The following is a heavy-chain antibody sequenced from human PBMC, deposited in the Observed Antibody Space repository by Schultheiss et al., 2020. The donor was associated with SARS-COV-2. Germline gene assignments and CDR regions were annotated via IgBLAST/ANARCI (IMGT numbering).Heavy chain of an antibody. CDR2: TYYRSKWYN. V-gene: IGHV6-1*01. CDR3: ARGTEADFDY. J-gene: IGHJ4*02. Sequence: SQTLSLTCAISGDSVSSNSDTWNWIRRSPSRGLEWLGRTYYRSKWYNDYVLSVKSRITINPDTSKNQFSLQLNSVTPENTAVYYCARGTEADFDYWGQGILVTVSS. CDR1: GDSVSSNSDT.